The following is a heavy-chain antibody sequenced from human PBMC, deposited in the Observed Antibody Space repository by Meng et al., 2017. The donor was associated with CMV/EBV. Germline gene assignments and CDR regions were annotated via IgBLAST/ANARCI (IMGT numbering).Heavy chain of an antibody. CDR2: IYYSGST. V-gene: IGHV4-39*07. Sequence: GSLRLSCTVSGGSISSSSYYWGWIRQPPGKGLEWIGRIYYSGSTYYNPSLKSRVTISVDTSKNQFSLKLSSVTAADTAVYYCAREGMVGYYYYYGMDVWGQGTTVTVSS. J-gene: IGHJ6*02. CDR1: GGSISSSSYY. D-gene: IGHD1-26*01. CDR3: AREGMVGYYYYYGMDV.